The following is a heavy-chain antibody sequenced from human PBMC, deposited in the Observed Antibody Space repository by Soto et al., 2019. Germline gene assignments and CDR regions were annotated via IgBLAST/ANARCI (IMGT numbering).Heavy chain of an antibody. CDR3: ASKDGQPERTPF. Sequence: QVQLVQSGAEVKKPGSSVKVSCKASGGTFSSYTISWVRQAPGQGLEWMGRIIPILGIANYAQKFQGRVTITADKSTSPAYMELSSLRYEETAVYYCASKDGQPERTPFWGQGTLVTVSS. J-gene: IGHJ4*02. CDR1: GGTFSSYT. CDR2: IIPILGIA. D-gene: IGHD1-1*01. V-gene: IGHV1-69*02.